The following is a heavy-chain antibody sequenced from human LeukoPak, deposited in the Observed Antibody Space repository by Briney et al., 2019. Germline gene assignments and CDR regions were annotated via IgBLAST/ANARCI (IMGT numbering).Heavy chain of an antibody. CDR2: ISTTSNYI. V-gene: IGHV3-21*01. J-gene: IGHJ4*02. CDR3: ARDPRYYHGSGFDY. CDR1: GFTFSSYS. D-gene: IGHD3-10*01. Sequence: GGSLILSCTASGFTFSSYSMNWVRQAPGKGLEWVSSISTTSNYIYHADSVKGRFTISRDNAKNSLYLQMNSLRAEDTAVYYCARDPRYYHGSGFDYWGQGTLVTVSS.